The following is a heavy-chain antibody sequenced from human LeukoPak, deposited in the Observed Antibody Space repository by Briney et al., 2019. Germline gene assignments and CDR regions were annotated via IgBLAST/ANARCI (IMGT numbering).Heavy chain of an antibody. V-gene: IGHV4-59*08. CDR2: VFYNGST. CDR3: ARGNYYDGSGYNEDY. CDR1: GGSISNYF. J-gene: IGHJ4*02. D-gene: IGHD3-22*01. Sequence: SETLSLTCTVAGGSISNYFWSWIRQPPGKGLEWVGHVFYNGSTNYNPSLKSRVTISVDTSKNQFSLKLSSVTAADTAVYYCARGNYYDGSGYNEDYWGQGTLVTVSS.